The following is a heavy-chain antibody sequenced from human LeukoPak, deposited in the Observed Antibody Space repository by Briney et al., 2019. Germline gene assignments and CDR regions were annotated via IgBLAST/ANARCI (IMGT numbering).Heavy chain of an antibody. V-gene: IGHV1-18*01. Sequence: ASVKVSCKASGYTFPSYGISWVRQAPGQGLEWMGWISTYNGDTDYAQKLQGRVTMTTDTSTNTAYMGLRSLRSDDTAVYYCASDHLSISATGTRYWGQGTLVTVSS. CDR2: ISTYNGDT. D-gene: IGHD6-13*01. CDR1: GYTFPSYG. CDR3: ASDHLSISATGTRY. J-gene: IGHJ4*02.